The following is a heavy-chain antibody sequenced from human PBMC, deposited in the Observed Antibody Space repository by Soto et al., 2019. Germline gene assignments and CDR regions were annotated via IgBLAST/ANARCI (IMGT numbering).Heavy chain of an antibody. CDR3: VSARQNLVVNEYFQY. Sequence: QVQLVESGGGVVQPGRSLRLSCAASGFSFSAYAIHWVRQAPGKGLEWVALISYDETTTYYADSVKGRFTISRDNSKNTLYLQMNSLRSEDTAVYYCVSARQNLVVNEYFQYWGQGTLVIVSS. D-gene: IGHD2-8*02. J-gene: IGHJ1*01. V-gene: IGHV3-30-3*01. CDR2: ISYDETTT. CDR1: GFSFSAYA.